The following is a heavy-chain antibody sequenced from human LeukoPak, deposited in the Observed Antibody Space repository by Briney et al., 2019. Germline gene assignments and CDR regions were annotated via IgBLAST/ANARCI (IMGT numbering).Heavy chain of an antibody. CDR2: ISYDGSNK. J-gene: IGHJ3*02. D-gene: IGHD6-13*01. CDR3: ARPFKQQLIYTDAFDI. V-gene: IGHV3-30*04. CDR1: GFTFSSYA. Sequence: GRSLRLSCAASGFTFSSYAMHWVRQAPGKGLEWVAVISYDGSNKYYADSVKGRFTISRDNSKNTLYLQMNSLRAEDPAVYYCARPFKQQLIYTDAFDIWGQGTMVTVSS.